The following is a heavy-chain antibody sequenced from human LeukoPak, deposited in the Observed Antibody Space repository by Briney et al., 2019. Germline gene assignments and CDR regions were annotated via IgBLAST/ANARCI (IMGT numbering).Heavy chain of an antibody. CDR2: IYYNGNT. CDR1: DGSINSYY. V-gene: IGHV4-59*01. D-gene: IGHD1-26*01. CDR3: ARGRSNYYGMDV. Sequence: SETLSLTCSVSDGSINSYYWNWIRRPPGKGLEWIGYIYYNGNTNYSPSLKSRVTMSVDTSKNLFSLKVSSVTAADTAVYYCARGRSNYYGMDVWGQGTTVT. J-gene: IGHJ6*02.